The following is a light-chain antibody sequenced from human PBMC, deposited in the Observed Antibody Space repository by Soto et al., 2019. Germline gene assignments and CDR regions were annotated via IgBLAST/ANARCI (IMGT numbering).Light chain of an antibody. CDR2: KAS. Sequence: DIQMTQSPSSLSVSEVGRATITCRASQSISTSLNWYQQKPGKAPKLLIYKASNLESGVPSRFSGSGSGTEFTLTISSLQTDDFATYYCQQYNSFSPWTFGQGTKVDIK. J-gene: IGKJ1*01. CDR3: QQYNSFSPWT. V-gene: IGKV1-5*03. CDR1: QSISTS.